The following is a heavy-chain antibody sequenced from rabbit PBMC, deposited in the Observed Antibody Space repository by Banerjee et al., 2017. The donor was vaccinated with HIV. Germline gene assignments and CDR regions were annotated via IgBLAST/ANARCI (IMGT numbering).Heavy chain of an antibody. CDR1: GFSFNYNYY. Sequence: QSLEESGGDLVQPGASLTLTCTASGFSFNYNYYMCWVRQAPGKGLEWIACIYAGSSGSTYYATWAKGRFTISKTSSTTVTLQMTSLTAADTATYFCARDLAGVIGWNFNLWGPGTLVTVS. V-gene: IGHV1S40*01. CDR3: ARDLAGVIGWNFNL. D-gene: IGHD4-1*01. CDR2: IYAGSSGST. J-gene: IGHJ4*01.